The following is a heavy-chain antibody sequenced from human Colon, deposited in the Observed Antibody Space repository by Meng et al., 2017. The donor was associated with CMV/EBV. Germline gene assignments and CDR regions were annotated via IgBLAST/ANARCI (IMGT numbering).Heavy chain of an antibody. CDR2: ISSSATSL. V-gene: IGHV3-11*01. Sequence: GESLKISCAASGFTFSNAWMSWVRQAPGKGLEGVSYISSSATSLFYADSVRGRFTISRDNANNSLDLQMNSLGAEDTAVYYCARIWDDFWSGYRYYFYAVDVWGQGTAVTVSS. J-gene: IGHJ6*02. D-gene: IGHD3-3*01. CDR3: ARIWDDFWSGYRYYFYAVDV. CDR1: GFTFSNAW.